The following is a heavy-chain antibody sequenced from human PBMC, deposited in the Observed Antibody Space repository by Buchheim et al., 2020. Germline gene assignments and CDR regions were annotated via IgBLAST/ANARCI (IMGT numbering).Heavy chain of an antibody. CDR2: IRSDGSET. CDR1: GFLFSTYW. J-gene: IGHJ6*02. D-gene: IGHD5-12*01. CDR3: ARGYNFGYNYYYGMDV. V-gene: IGHV3-74*01. Sequence: EVRLVESGGGLVRPGDSLRLSCGASGFLFSTYWMYWVRQVPGKGLVWVSRIRSDGSETNYADSVRGRFAVSRDNARSTLFLQMNSLGVEDTGVYFCARGYNFGYNYYYGMDVWGRGT.